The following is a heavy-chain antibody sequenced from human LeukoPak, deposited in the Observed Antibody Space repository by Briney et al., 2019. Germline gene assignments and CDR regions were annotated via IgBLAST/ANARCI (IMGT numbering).Heavy chain of an antibody. J-gene: IGHJ4*02. D-gene: IGHD6-19*01. CDR3: ARKLAGIHFDQ. Sequence: PSETLSLTCTVSGGSIGSYYWNWIRQPPGKGLEWIGYIHYSGTSNYIPSLKSRVSISVDTSKNQFSLKMSSVTAADTAVYYCARKLAGIHFDQWGRGTLVTVSS. CDR1: GGSIGSYY. V-gene: IGHV4-59*01. CDR2: IHYSGTS.